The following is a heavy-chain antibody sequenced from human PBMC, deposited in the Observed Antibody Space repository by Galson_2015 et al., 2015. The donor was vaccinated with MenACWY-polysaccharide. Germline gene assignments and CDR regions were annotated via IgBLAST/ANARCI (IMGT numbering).Heavy chain of an antibody. CDR3: GRVRQQLGPRSFTFYYYMDV. CDR2: IIPFLGTT. CDR1: GGTFSSYA. D-gene: IGHD6-13*01. J-gene: IGHJ6*03. V-gene: IGHV1-69*13. Sequence: SVKVSCKASGGTFSSYAFVWVRQAPGQGLEWMGRIIPFLGTTVYTQKLQGGVTLTADESTRTIYMELSSLMSEDTAVYYYGRVRQQLGPRSFTFYYYMDVWGKGTAVTVSS.